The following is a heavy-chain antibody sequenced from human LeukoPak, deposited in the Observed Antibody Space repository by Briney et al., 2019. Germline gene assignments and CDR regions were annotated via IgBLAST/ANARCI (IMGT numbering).Heavy chain of an antibody. J-gene: IGHJ4*02. CDR3: AKKQSDSWLPAYYFDY. CDR1: GFTFSSYA. V-gene: IGHV3-23*01. CDR2: ISGSGGST. D-gene: IGHD6-19*01. Sequence: PGGSLRLSCAAPGFTFSSYAMSWVRQAPGKGLEWVSAISGSGGSTYYADSVKGRFTISRDNSKNTLYLQMNSLRAEDTAVYYCAKKQSDSWLPAYYFDYWGQGTLVTVSS.